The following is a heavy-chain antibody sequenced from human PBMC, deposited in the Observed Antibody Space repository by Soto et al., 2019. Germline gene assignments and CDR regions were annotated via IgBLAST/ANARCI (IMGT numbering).Heavy chain of an antibody. D-gene: IGHD6-13*01. CDR3: AKAGSSSWYYFDY. V-gene: IGHV3-23*01. CDR1: GFTFSSYA. Sequence: EVQLLESGGGLVQPGGSLRLSCAASGFTFSSYAMSWVCQAPGKGLEWVSAISGSGGSTYYADSVKGRFTISRDNSKNTLYLQMNSLRAEDTAVYYCAKAGSSSWYYFDYWGQGTLVTVSS. J-gene: IGHJ4*02. CDR2: ISGSGGST.